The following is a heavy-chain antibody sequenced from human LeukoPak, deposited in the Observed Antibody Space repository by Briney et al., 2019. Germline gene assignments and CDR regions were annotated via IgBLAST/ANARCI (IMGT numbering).Heavy chain of an antibody. CDR3: ARDLPYYDFWSGEGGANWFDP. D-gene: IGHD3-3*01. CDR1: GGSISSSNW. CDR2: IYHSGST. J-gene: IGHJ5*02. Sequence: SETLSLTCAVSGGSISSSNWWSWVRQPPGKGLEWIGEIYHSGSTNYNPSLKSRVTISVDKSKNQFSLKLSSVTAADTAVYYCARDLPYYDFWSGEGGANWFDPWGQGTLVTVSS. V-gene: IGHV4-4*02.